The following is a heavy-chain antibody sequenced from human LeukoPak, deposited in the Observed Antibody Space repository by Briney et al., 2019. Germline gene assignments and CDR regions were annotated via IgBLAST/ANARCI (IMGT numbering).Heavy chain of an antibody. J-gene: IGHJ4*02. CDR2: IYYSGST. D-gene: IGHD6-13*01. CDR1: GGSISSGGYY. Sequence: SETLSLTCTVSGGSISSGGYYWSWIRQHPGTGLEWIGYIYYSGSTYYNPSLKSRVTISVDTSKNQFSLKLSSVTAADTAVYYCARDSSSWLDYWGQGTLVTVSS. V-gene: IGHV4-31*03. CDR3: ARDSSSWLDY.